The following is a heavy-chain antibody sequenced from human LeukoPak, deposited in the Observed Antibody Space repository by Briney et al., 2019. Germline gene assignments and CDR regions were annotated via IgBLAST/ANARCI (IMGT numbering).Heavy chain of an antibody. J-gene: IGHJ4*02. Sequence: ASVKVSCKASGYTFTSYGISWVRQAPGQRLEWMGWISAYNGNTNYAQKLQGRVTMNTDTSTSTAYMELRSLRSDDTAVYYCARTGDWLSTSRHFDYWGQGTLVTVSS. CDR3: ARTGDWLSTSRHFDY. D-gene: IGHD3-9*01. CDR2: ISAYNGNT. CDR1: GYTFTSYG. V-gene: IGHV1-18*01.